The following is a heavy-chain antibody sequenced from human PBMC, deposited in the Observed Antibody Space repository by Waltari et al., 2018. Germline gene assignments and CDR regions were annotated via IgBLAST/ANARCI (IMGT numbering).Heavy chain of an antibody. CDR2: INHSGRT. D-gene: IGHD3-22*01. Sequence: QVQLQQWGAGLLKPSETLSLTCAVYGGSFSGYYWSWIRQPPGKGLEWIGEINHSGRTTYNRALKSRVTISVDTSKNQFALKLSSVTAADTAVYYCARALVYYDSSGYYGPFDYWGQGTLVTVSS. CDR1: GGSFSGYY. V-gene: IGHV4-34*01. J-gene: IGHJ4*02. CDR3: ARALVYYDSSGYYGPFDY.